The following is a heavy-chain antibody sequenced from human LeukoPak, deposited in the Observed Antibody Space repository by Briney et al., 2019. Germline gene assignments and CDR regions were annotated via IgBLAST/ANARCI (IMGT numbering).Heavy chain of an antibody. CDR3: ATPFDDSGSPDY. CDR2: ISYDGSNK. CDR1: GFTFSSYA. V-gene: IGHV3-30*04. Sequence: PGGSLRLSCAASGFTFSSYAMHWVRQAPGKGLEWVAVISYDGSNKYYADSVKGRFTISRDNSKNTLYLQMNSLISEDTAVYYCATPFDDSGSPDYWGQGTLVTVSS. J-gene: IGHJ4*02. D-gene: IGHD1-26*01.